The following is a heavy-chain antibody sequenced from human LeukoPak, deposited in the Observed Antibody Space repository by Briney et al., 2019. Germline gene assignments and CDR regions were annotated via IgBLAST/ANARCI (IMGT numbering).Heavy chain of an antibody. CDR1: GFTFSSYS. CDR2: ISSSSSYI. CDR3: ARAVDSGSYYDAFVI. V-gene: IGHV3-21*01. Sequence: GGSLRLSCAASGFTFSSYSMNWVRQAPGKGLEWVSSISSSSSYIYYADSVKGRFTISRDNAKNSLYLQMNSLRAEDTAVYYCARAVDSGSYYDAFVIWGQGTMVTVSS. J-gene: IGHJ3*02. D-gene: IGHD1-26*01.